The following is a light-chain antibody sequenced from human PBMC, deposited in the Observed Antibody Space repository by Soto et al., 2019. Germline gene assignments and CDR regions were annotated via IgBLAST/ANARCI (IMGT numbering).Light chain of an antibody. Sequence: DIQITQSPATLSASVGDRVTITCRASQNIYTWLAWYQQKPGKAPKLLIYEASSLETGVPSRFSGSGSGTEFTLTISRLEPEDFAVYYCQQFTSYPLTFGGGTKVDI. CDR3: QQFTSYPLT. CDR2: EAS. CDR1: QNIYTW. J-gene: IGKJ4*01. V-gene: IGKV1-5*03.